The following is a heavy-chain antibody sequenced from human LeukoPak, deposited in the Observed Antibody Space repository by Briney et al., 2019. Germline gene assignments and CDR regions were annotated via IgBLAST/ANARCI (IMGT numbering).Heavy chain of an antibody. D-gene: IGHD4-17*01. J-gene: IGHJ6*03. Sequence: SVKVSCKASGGTFSSYAISWVLQAPGQGLEWMGGIIPIFGTANYAQKFQGRVTITTEESTSTAYMELSSLRSEDTAVYYCARAEGTVTRYYYYYMDVWGKGTTVTVSS. CDR3: ARAEGTVTRYYYYYMDV. CDR2: IIPIFGTA. CDR1: GGTFSSYA. V-gene: IGHV1-69*05.